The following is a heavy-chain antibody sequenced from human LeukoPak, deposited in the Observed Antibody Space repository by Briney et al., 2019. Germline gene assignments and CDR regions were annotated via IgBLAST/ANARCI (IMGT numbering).Heavy chain of an antibody. Sequence: SETLSLTCTVSGGSISSGDYYWSWIRQPPGKGLEWIGYIYHSGSTYYNPSLKSRVTISADRSKNQFSLKLSSVTAADTAVYYCARGGGSGSYYSPFGYWGQGTLVTVSS. V-gene: IGHV4-30-2*01. CDR2: IYHSGST. J-gene: IGHJ4*02. CDR1: GGSISSGDYY. D-gene: IGHD3-10*01. CDR3: ARGGGSGSYYSPFGY.